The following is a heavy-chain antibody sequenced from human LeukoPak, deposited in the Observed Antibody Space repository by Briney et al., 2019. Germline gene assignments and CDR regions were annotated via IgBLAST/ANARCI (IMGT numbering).Heavy chain of an antibody. CDR3: ARDRKYSGYDPFDY. V-gene: IGHV4-61*02. D-gene: IGHD5-12*01. J-gene: IGHJ4*02. Sequence: SETLSLTCSVSGGSISSGSYYWSWIRQPAGKGLEWIGRIYTSGSTNYNPSLKSRVTISVDTSKNQFSLKLNSVTAADTAVYYCARDRKYSGYDPFDYWGQGTLVTVSS. CDR1: GGSISSGSYY. CDR2: IYTSGST.